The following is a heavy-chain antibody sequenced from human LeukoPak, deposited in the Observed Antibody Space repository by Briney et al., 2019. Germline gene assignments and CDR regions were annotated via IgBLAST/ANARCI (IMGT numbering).Heavy chain of an antibody. V-gene: IGHV7-4-1*02. Sequence: ASVKVSCKASGYTFTSYAMNWVRQAPGQGLEWMGWINTNTGNPTYAQGFTGRFVFSLDTSVSTAYLQISSLKAEDTAVYYCARDFEEWGSYYFDYWGQGTLVTVSS. CDR2: INTNTGNP. CDR3: ARDFEEWGSYYFDY. J-gene: IGHJ4*02. D-gene: IGHD3-3*01. CDR1: GYTFTSYA.